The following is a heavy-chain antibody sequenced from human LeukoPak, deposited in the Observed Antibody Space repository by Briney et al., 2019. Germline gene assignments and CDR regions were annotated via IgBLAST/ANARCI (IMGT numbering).Heavy chain of an antibody. CDR2: IYHSGST. CDR3: ARVLAVAGVDY. D-gene: IGHD6-19*01. Sequence: SETLSLTCGVSGYSISSGYQWAWIRQSPGRGLEWIGSIYHSGSTYYNPSLKSRVTISVDTSKNQFSLKLSSVTAADTAVYYCARVLAVAGVDYWGQGTLVTVSS. J-gene: IGHJ4*02. V-gene: IGHV4-38-2*01. CDR1: GYSISSGYQ.